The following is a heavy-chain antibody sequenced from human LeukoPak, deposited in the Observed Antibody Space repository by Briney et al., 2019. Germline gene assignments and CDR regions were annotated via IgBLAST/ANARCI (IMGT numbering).Heavy chain of an antibody. Sequence: ASVKVSCKASGYTFTGYYIHWVRQAPGQGLGWMGWINPNSGGTNYAQKFQGRVTMTRDTSISTAYMELSRLRSDDTAVYYCAREDYSDSSGYYKNTEYFQHWGQGTLVTVSS. CDR2: INPNSGGT. V-gene: IGHV1-2*02. CDR1: GYTFTGYY. J-gene: IGHJ1*01. CDR3: AREDYSDSSGYYKNTEYFQH. D-gene: IGHD3-22*01.